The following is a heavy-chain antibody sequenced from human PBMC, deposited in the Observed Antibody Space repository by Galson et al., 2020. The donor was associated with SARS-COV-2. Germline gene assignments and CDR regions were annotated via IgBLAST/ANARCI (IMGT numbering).Heavy chain of an antibody. J-gene: IGHJ4*02. V-gene: IGHV3-30*04. CDR3: AREGYSGNYFDC. D-gene: IGHD2-15*01. CDR2: IPYDGSNK. CDR1: GFTSSSYA. Sequence: GGSLRLSCAAPGFTSSSYAIHWVRQAPGKGLDLVAVIPYDGSNKYYADTVKGRFTISRDNSKNTLYLQMSSLRAEDTAVYYCAREGYSGNYFDCWGQGTLVTVSS.